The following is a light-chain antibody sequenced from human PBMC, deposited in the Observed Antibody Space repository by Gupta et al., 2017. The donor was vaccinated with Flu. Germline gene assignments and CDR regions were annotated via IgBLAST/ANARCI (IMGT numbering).Light chain of an antibody. CDR3: ASSDASIDAWV. CDR2: STV. J-gene: IGLJ3*02. CDR1: SSNIGRND. Sequence: QSVLTQPPSASGTPGQRVAISCSGASSNIGRNDVYWYQQLPGTAPNLLSTSTVQRPSAVPARLFSATSATYASPPTSGVRADEEASDYCASSDASIDAWVFGGGTKLTVL. V-gene: IGLV1-47*01.